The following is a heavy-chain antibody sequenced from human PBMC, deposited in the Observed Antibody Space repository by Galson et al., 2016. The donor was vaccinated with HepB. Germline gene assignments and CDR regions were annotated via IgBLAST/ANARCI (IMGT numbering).Heavy chain of an antibody. D-gene: IGHD6-19*01. Sequence: SLRLSCAASGFTFTYAWVSWVRQAPGKGLEWVGRIKTKTDSGATDYAAPVKGRFTISRDDSKNTLYLQMSSLKTEDTAVYYCTTVLVQAVAVARDDYWGQGTLVTVSS. V-gene: IGHV3-15*01. J-gene: IGHJ4*02. CDR1: GFTFTYAW. CDR3: TTVLVQAVAVARDDY. CDR2: IKTKTDSGAT.